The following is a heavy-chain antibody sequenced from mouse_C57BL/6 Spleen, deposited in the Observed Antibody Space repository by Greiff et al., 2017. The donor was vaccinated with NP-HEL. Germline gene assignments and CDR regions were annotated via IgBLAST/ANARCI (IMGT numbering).Heavy chain of an antibody. J-gene: IGHJ2*01. CDR3: ARTAQATVDY. D-gene: IGHD3-2*02. Sequence: QVHVKQPGTELVKPGASVKLSCKASGYTFTSYWMHWVKQRPGQGLEWIGNINPSNGGTNYNEKFKSKATLTVDKSASTAYMQLSSLTSEDSAVYYCARTAQATVDYWGQGTTLTVSS. CDR2: INPSNGGT. V-gene: IGHV1-53*01. CDR1: GYTFTSYW.